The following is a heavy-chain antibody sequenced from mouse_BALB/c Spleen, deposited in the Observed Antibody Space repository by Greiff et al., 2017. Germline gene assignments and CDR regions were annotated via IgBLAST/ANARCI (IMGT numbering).Heavy chain of an antibody. CDR1: GFTFSSFG. V-gene: IGHV5-17*02. CDR3: ARSGDGYYLYAMDY. CDR2: ISSGSSTI. D-gene: IGHD2-3*01. J-gene: IGHJ4*01. Sequence: EVKLQESGGGLVQPGGSRKLSCAASGFTFSSFGMHWVRQAPEKGLEWVAYISSGSSTIYYADTVKGRFTISRDNPKNTLFLQMTSLRSEDTAMYYCARSGDGYYLYAMDYWGQGTSVTVSS.